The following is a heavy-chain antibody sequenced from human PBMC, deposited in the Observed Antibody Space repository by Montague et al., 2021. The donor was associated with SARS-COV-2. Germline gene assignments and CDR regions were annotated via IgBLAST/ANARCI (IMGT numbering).Heavy chain of an antibody. CDR3: ARVSLAAAATRSDY. J-gene: IGHJ4*02. Sequence: SETLSPTCTVSGGSVSSGGYYWSWIRQPPGKGLEWIGYIYYSGSTNYNPSLESRVTISLDTSKNQFSLKLTSVTAADTAVYYCARVSLAAAATRSDYWGQGTLVTVSS. CDR1: GGSVSSGGYY. V-gene: IGHV4-61*08. D-gene: IGHD6-13*01. CDR2: IYYSGST.